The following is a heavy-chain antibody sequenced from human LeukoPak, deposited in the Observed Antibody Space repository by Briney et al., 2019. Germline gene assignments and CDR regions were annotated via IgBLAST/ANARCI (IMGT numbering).Heavy chain of an antibody. CDR3: ARDRFRGVVVPAAIGN. D-gene: IGHD2-2*01. CDR2: IKQDGSEK. CDR1: GFTFSSYW. V-gene: IGHV3-7*01. J-gene: IGHJ4*02. Sequence: GGSLRLSCAASGFTFSSYWMSWVRQAPGKGLEWVANIKQDGSEKYYVDSVKGRFTIPRDNAKNSLYLQMNSLRAEDTAVYYCARDRFRGVVVPAAIGNWGQGTLVTVSS.